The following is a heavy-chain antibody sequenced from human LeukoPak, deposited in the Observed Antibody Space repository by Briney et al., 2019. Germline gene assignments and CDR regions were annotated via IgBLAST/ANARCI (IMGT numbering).Heavy chain of an antibody. V-gene: IGHV4-39*01. J-gene: IGHJ5*02. CDR3: ARRGDR. Sequence: SETLSLTCTVSGGSISSGSYYWGWIRQPPGKGLEWIGSIYYSGITHYKPSLKSRVTISADTSKNQFSLKLSSVTAADTAVYYCARRGDRWGQGTLVTVSS. CDR2: IYYSGIT. CDR1: GGSISSGSYY.